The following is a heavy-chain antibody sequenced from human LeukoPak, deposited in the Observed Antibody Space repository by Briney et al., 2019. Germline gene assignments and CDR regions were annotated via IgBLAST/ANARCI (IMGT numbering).Heavy chain of an antibody. CDR2: ITNSGGAT. CDR1: GFTFSSHA. J-gene: IGHJ6*02. V-gene: IGHV3-23*01. CDR3: ARSATVTKAYDI. D-gene: IGHD4-17*01. Sequence: GGSLRLSCAASGFTFSSHAMSWVRQAPGKGLEWVSAITNSGGATWYADSVKGRFTISRDNSKNTLYLQMNSLRAEDTAVYYCARSATVTKAYDIWGQGTTVTVSS.